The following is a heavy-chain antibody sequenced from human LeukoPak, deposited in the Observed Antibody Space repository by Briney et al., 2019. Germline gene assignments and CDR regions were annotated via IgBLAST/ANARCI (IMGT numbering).Heavy chain of an antibody. CDR1: GFTFSSYG. Sequence: GGSLRLSCAASGFTFSSYGMNWVRQAPGKGLEWVSAISGSGGNTYYADSVKGRFTISRDNAKNSLFLQMNSLRAEDTAVYYCARVLGGSGSYSYFDYWGQGTLVTVSS. CDR2: ISGSGGNT. J-gene: IGHJ4*02. D-gene: IGHD3-10*01. V-gene: IGHV3-23*01. CDR3: ARVLGGSGSYSYFDY.